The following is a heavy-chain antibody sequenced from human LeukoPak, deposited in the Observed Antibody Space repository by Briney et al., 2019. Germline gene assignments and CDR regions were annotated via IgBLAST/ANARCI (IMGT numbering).Heavy chain of an antibody. CDR3: SRVLTVVRGDYDH. V-gene: IGHV3-48*03. J-gene: IGHJ4*02. CDR2: IIDSGTTI. CDR1: GCTFSNCE. D-gene: IGHD3-10*01. Sequence: GGSLRLPCPASGCTFSNCEMHGVGQPPGKGRAGVSYIIDSGTTIYYGHSVKGRFTISRENAKKPLFLQMNSLRARDPAFYFFSRVLTVVRGDYDHWGEGALVTVSS.